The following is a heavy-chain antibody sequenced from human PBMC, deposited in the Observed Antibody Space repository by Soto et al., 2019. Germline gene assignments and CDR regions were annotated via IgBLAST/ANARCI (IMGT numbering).Heavy chain of an antibody. V-gene: IGHV1-2*06. CDR2: INTKNGNT. CDR3: ARVGVGLFATRVWPA. D-gene: IGHD3-16*01. Sequence: ASVKVSCKASGYTFTDYHINWVRQAPGQGLEWLGRINTKNGNTRNAQKFPGRVTVTTDTSITTSSMEVTRLTSDDTAVYYCARVGVGLFATRVWPAWGQGTMVTVSS. J-gene: IGHJ4*03. CDR1: GYTFTDYH.